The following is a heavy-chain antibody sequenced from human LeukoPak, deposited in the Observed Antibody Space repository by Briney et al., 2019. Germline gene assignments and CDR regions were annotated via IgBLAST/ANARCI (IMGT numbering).Heavy chain of an antibody. V-gene: IGHV4-39*07. CDR3: ARSGSGYLRYYFDY. J-gene: IGHJ4*02. D-gene: IGHD5-12*01. Sequence: PSETLSLTCTVSGGSITSYYWGWIRQPPGKGLEWIGSIYYSGSTYYNPSLKSRVTISVDTSKNHFSLKLSSVTAADTAVYYCARSGSGYLRYYFDYWGQGTLVTVSS. CDR2: IYYSGST. CDR1: GGSITSYY.